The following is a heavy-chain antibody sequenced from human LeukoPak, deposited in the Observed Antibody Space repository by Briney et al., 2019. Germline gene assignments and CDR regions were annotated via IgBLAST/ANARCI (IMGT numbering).Heavy chain of an antibody. V-gene: IGHV3-23*01. CDR3: ANYRF. J-gene: IGHJ4*02. CDR2: ISGSGSNT. D-gene: IGHD3-16*02. Sequence: PGGSLRLSCAGSGFTFSSYAMSWVRQAPGKGLEWVSGISGSGSNTHYADSVKGRFTISRDNSKSTLYVKMSSVRDEETAVYYCANYRFWGQGTLVTVSS. CDR1: GFTFSSYA.